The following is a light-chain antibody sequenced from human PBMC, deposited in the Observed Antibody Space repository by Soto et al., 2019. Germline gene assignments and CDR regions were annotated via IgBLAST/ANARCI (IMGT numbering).Light chain of an antibody. Sequence: TQSPTPLSGSPGGRATRSCRASQNVSSNLAWYQQKPGQAPRLLIYGASAWATGIPARFSGSGSGTEFTLTISSLQPEDFAIYSCQQYYSSPLTFGQGTKVDIK. V-gene: IGKV3-15*01. J-gene: IGKJ1*01. CDR3: QQYYSSPLT. CDR2: GAS. CDR1: QNVSSN.